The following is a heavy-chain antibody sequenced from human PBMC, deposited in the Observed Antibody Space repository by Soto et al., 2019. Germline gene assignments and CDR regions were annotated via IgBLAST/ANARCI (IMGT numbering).Heavy chain of an antibody. V-gene: IGHV3-48*02. CDR1: GFTFSSYS. J-gene: IGHJ4*02. CDR2: ISSSSSTI. CDR3: ARAVAGGNFYY. Sequence: EVQLVESGGGLVQPGGSLRLSCAASGFTFSSYSMNWVRQAPGKGLEWVSYISSSSSTIYYADSVKGRFTISRDNAKNSLYLQMNILRDEDTAVYYCARAVAGGNFYYWGQGTLVTVSS. D-gene: IGHD2-15*01.